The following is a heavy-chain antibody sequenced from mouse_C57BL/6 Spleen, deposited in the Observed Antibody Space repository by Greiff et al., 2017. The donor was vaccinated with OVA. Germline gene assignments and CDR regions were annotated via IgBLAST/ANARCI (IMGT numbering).Heavy chain of an antibody. J-gene: IGHJ1*03. V-gene: IGHV5-17*01. CDR1: GFTFSDYG. D-gene: IGHD1-1*01. CDR3: ARNYGSSYLDFEV. CDR2: ISSGSSTI. Sequence: EVKLVESGGGLVKPGGSLKLSCAASGFTFSDYGMHWVRQAPEKGLEWVAYISSGSSTIYYADTVKGRFTISSANAKNTLFLQMTRLRSEDTAMYYSARNYGSSYLDFEVWGTGTTVTVAS.